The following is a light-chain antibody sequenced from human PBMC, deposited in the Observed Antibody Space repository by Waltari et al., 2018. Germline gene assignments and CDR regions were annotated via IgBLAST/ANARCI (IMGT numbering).Light chain of an antibody. J-gene: IGKJ2*01. Sequence: EIVLTQSPATLSLSPGDRATLSCRASQSVSSSLAGYQQKPGQAPGLLIYDASNRAPGIPSRFSGSGSATDFTLTISSLEPEDFAVYYCQQRSNWPYTFGQGTKLEIK. CDR3: QQRSNWPYT. V-gene: IGKV3-11*01. CDR2: DAS. CDR1: QSVSSS.